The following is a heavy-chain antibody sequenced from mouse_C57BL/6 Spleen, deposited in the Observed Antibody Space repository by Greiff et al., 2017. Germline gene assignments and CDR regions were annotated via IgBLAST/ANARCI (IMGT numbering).Heavy chain of an antibody. J-gene: IGHJ4*01. CDR2: ISYSGST. V-gene: IGHV3-1*01. Sequence: EVQLQQSGPGMVKPSQSLSLTCTVTGYSITSGYDWHWIRHFPGNKLEWMGYISYSGSTNYNPSLKSRISITHDTSKNHFFLKLNSVTTEDTATYYCARGLTGTFAMDYWGQGTSVTVSS. CDR3: ARGLTGTFAMDY. CDR1: GYSITSGYD. D-gene: IGHD4-1*01.